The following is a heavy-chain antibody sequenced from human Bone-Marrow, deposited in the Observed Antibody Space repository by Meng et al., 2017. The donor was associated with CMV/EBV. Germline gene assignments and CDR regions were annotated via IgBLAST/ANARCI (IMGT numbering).Heavy chain of an antibody. CDR3: AREHSNDYVWGSFRWNDYYYGMDV. Sequence: SETLSLTCTVSGGSISSSSYYWGWIRQPPGKGLEWIGSIYYSGSTYYNPSLKSRVTISVDTSKNQFSLKLSSVTAADTAVYYCAREHSNDYVWGSFRWNDYYYGMDVWGQGTTVTVYS. J-gene: IGHJ6*01. CDR1: GGSISSSSYY. CDR2: IYYSGST. V-gene: IGHV4-39*02. D-gene: IGHD3-16*02.